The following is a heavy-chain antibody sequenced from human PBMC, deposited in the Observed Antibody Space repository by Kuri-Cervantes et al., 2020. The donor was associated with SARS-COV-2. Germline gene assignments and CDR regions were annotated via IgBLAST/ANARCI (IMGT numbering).Heavy chain of an antibody. Sequence: SVKVSCKASGDXFDYRFLHWVRQAHGQPLEWMGWITPFXGNTNYAQRFQDRVTITRDRSMSTAYMELSSLRSDDTAMYYCAXTGPGAISSXXGACDIWGQGTMVTVSS. V-gene: IGHV1-45*01. D-gene: IGHD2-2*01. J-gene: IGHJ3*02. CDR1: GDXFDYRF. CDR2: ITPFXGNT. CDR3: AXTGPGAISSXXGACDI.